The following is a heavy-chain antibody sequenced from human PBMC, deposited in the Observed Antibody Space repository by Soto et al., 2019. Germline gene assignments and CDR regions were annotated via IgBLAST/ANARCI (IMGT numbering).Heavy chain of an antibody. J-gene: IGHJ4*02. D-gene: IGHD2-15*01. CDR2: IWYDGSNK. CDR3: ARWGCSGSNCNLNQRSFDL. V-gene: IGHV3-33*01. CDR1: GFIFNKYG. Sequence: QVQLVESGGGVVQPGRSLRLSCAASGFIFNKYGMHWVRQAPGKGLEWVAVIWYDGSNKYYADSVRGRFTFSRDNSRKTMSLQMNSLRVEDTAIYYCARWGCSGSNCNLNQRSFDLWGQGTLVTVSS.